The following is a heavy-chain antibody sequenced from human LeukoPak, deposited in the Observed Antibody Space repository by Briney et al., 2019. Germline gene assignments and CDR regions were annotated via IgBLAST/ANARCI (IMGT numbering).Heavy chain of an antibody. D-gene: IGHD6-19*01. Sequence: PGGSLRLSCAASGFTFSNYWMSWVRQAPGKGLEWVANIKEDGSEKYYVDFVKGRFTISRDNAKNSLYLQMNSLRAEDTAVYYCARTRHSGWYATEYFQHWGQGTLVTVSS. CDR2: IKEDGSEK. CDR3: ARTRHSGWYATEYFQH. CDR1: GFTFSNYW. V-gene: IGHV3-7*01. J-gene: IGHJ1*01.